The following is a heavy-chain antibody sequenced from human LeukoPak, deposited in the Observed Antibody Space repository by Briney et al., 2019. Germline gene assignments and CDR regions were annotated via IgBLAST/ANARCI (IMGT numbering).Heavy chain of an antibody. Sequence: GGSLRLSCAASGFTFSTYAMHWVRQAPGKGLEYVSAISSNGGSTYYADSVKGRFTISRDNSKNTLYLQMGSLRPEDMAVYYCARGGSGRRRGLDYWGQGTLVTVSS. CDR2: ISSNGGST. CDR3: ARGGSGRRRGLDY. V-gene: IGHV3-64*02. J-gene: IGHJ4*02. D-gene: IGHD1-26*01. CDR1: GFTFSTYA.